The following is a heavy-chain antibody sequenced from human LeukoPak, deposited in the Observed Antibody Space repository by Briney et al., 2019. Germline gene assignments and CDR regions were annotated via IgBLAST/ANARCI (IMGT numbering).Heavy chain of an antibody. V-gene: IGHV4-4*02. Sequence: SETLSLTCAVSGGSISSSNWWSWVRQPPGKGLEWIGEIYHSGSTNYNPSLKSRVTISVDKSKNQFSLKLSSVTAADTAVYYCARDRRAPLRYRSGGSCYSDTGMDVWGQGTTVTVSS. CDR2: IYHSGST. CDR1: GGSISSSNW. J-gene: IGHJ6*02. CDR3: ARDRRAPLRYRSGGSCYSDTGMDV. D-gene: IGHD2-15*01.